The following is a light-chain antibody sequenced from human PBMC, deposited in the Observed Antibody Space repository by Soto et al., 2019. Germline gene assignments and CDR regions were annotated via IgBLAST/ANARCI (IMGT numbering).Light chain of an antibody. J-gene: IGKJ3*01. CDR2: DAF. CDR1: QSVSSY. Sequence: EIVLTQSPATLSLSPGEIATLACRASQSVSSYLAWYQQKPGRAPRLLIYDAFNRATGIPARFSGSGSGTDVTLTISSLAPEDFAVYYCQQRSNWQFTFGPGTKVDIQ. CDR3: QQRSNWQFT. V-gene: IGKV3-11*01.